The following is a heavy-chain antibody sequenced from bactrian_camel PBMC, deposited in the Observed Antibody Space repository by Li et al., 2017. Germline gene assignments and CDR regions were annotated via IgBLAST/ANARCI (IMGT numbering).Heavy chain of an antibody. V-gene: IGHV3S63*01. J-gene: IGHJ6*01. D-gene: IGHD2*01. CDR2: ISRLTGAT. CDR1: GDTNNKHC. Sequence: HVQLVESGGGSVQTGGSLRLSCTVSGDTNNKHCIGWFRQAPGKEREGIAGISRLTGATYYRDTVKGRSTISQALANNTVYLQMNDLNPEDTAMYNCAAAHTYEETWYVNGFGYWGQGTQVTVS. CDR3: AAAHTYEETWYVNGFGY.